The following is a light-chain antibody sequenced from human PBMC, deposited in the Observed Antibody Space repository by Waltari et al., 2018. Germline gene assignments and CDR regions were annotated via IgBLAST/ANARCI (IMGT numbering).Light chain of an antibody. CDR2: EGS. J-gene: IGLJ1*01. Sequence: HSALTQHACASGSPGQSVTIACTGISSYVGGYNLVSWYQQPPGKDPQLMIYEGSKRPSGVSNRFSGSKSGNTASLTISGLQAEDEADYYCCSYAGSSTFVFGTGTKVTVL. CDR3: CSYAGSSTFV. CDR1: SSYVGGYNL. V-gene: IGLV2-23*01.